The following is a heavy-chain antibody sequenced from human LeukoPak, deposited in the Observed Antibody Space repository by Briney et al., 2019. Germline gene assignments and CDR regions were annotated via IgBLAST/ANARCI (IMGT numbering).Heavy chain of an antibody. V-gene: IGHV3-23*01. Sequence: GGSLRLSCAASGFTFSSYWMHWLRQPPGKGLEWVSTINANSGTTSYAASVRGRFTISRDNSKNTLYLQVNTLRADDTATYYCAKPISGGLAVTADWFHPWGQGTLVVVSS. J-gene: IGHJ5*01. CDR1: GFTFSSYW. CDR3: AKPISGGLAVTADWFHP. D-gene: IGHD6-19*01. CDR2: INANSGTT.